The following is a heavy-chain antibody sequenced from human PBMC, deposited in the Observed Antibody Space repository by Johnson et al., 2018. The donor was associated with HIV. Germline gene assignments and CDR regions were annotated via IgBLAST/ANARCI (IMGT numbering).Heavy chain of an antibody. CDR2: IKSKTDGGTT. CDR3: TTGPIAARRGAFDI. CDR1: GFSFSDAW. D-gene: IGHD6-13*01. J-gene: IGHJ3*02. V-gene: IGHV3-15*01. Sequence: MQLVESGGGLVKPGGSLRLSCTVSGFSFSDAWMSWVRQAPGKGLEWVGRIKSKTDGGTTDYAAPVKGRFTISRDDSKNTLYLQMNSLKTEDTAVYSCTTGPIAARRGAFDIWGRGTMVTVSS.